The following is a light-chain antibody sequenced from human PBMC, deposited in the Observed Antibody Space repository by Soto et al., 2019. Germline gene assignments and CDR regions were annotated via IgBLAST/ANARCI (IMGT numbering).Light chain of an antibody. Sequence: DIQMTQSPSTLSASAGDRVTITCRASQTVSSWLAWYQQKPGKAPKLLIYDASTLQSGVPSRFSGSGYGTEFTLTISSLQPGDLATYFCQQTYSTPWTFGQGTKVDI. CDR1: QTVSSW. CDR3: QQTYSTPWT. J-gene: IGKJ1*01. CDR2: DAS. V-gene: IGKV1-5*01.